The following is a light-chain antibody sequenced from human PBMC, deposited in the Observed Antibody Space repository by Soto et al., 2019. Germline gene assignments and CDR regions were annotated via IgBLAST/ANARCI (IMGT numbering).Light chain of an antibody. CDR3: QAWDSRTDVV. CDR1: KLGDKY. Sequence: SYELTQPPSVSVSPGQTASITCSGDKLGDKYVCWYQQKPGQSPVLVIYQDSKRPSGIPERFSGSNSGNTATLTISGTQAMDEADYYCQAWDSRTDVVFGGGTQLTVL. CDR2: QDS. V-gene: IGLV3-1*01. J-gene: IGLJ2*01.